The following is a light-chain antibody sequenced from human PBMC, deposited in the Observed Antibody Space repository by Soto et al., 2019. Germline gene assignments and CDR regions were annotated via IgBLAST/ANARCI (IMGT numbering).Light chain of an antibody. CDR1: QGISSY. CDR2: DAS. CDR3: QQYENLPT. V-gene: IGKV1-33*01. J-gene: IGKJ5*01. Sequence: DIQLTQSPSFLSASVGDRVTITCRASQGISSYLAWYQQKPGKAPKLLIYDASNLETGVPSRFSGSGSGSDFTFTINNLQPEDIATYYCQQYENLPTFGQGTRLEIK.